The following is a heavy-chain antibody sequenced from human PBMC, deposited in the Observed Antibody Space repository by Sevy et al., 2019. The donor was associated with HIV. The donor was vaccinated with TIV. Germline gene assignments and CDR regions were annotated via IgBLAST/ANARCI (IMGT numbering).Heavy chain of an antibody. CDR3: ARDLRSNYNNYFDP. V-gene: IGHV3-30-3*01. Sequence: GGSLRLSCAASGFPFSTYALHWVRQAPGKGLEWVAVISYDGSNKYYADSVKSRFTISRDSSKNTLYLQMNSLTTEDTAVYYCARDLRSNYNNYFDPWGQGTLVTVSS. D-gene: IGHD4-4*01. J-gene: IGHJ5*02. CDR2: ISYDGSNK. CDR1: GFPFSTYA.